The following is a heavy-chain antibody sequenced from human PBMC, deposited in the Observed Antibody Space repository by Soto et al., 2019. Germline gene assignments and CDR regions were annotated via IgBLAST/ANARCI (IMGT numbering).Heavy chain of an antibody. CDR3: ARGVGSYGYDYYDSSGYYYDY. V-gene: IGHV4-59*01. J-gene: IGHJ4*02. CDR2: IYYSGST. D-gene: IGHD3-22*01. Sequence: SETLSLTCTVSGGSISSYYWSWIRQPPGKGLEWIGYIYYSGSTNYNPSLKSRVTISVDTSKNQFSLKLSSVTAADTAVYYCARGVGSYGYDYYDSSGYYYDYWGQGTLVTVS. CDR1: GGSISSYY.